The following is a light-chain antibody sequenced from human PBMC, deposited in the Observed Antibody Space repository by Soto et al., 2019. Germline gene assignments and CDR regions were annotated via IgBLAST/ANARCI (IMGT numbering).Light chain of an antibody. V-gene: IGKV1-6*01. J-gene: IGKJ1*01. CDR1: QDIRND. CDR3: RQDYNYPWT. Sequence: AIQMTQSPSSLSASVGDRVTITCRASQDIRNDLGWYQEKPGQAPKLLIYAASNLQSGVTSRFSGSRSGTDLTLSISSLQPEDFATYYCRQDYNYPWTFGQGTKVEI. CDR2: AAS.